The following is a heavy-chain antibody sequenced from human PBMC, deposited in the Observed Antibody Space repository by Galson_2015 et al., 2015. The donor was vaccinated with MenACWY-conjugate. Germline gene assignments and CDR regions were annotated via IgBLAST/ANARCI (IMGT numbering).Heavy chain of an antibody. J-gene: IGHJ4*02. CDR3: ARRASYYDSSGIDY. Sequence: SLRLSCAASGFSFSDYYMNWIRQAPGKGLEWVSYISSSSSHTNYADSVKGRFTISRDNAKNSLFLQMNSLRAEDTAVYYCARRASYYDSSGIDYWGQGTLVTVSS. D-gene: IGHD3-22*01. CDR2: ISSSSSHT. V-gene: IGHV3-11*06. CDR1: GFSFSDYY.